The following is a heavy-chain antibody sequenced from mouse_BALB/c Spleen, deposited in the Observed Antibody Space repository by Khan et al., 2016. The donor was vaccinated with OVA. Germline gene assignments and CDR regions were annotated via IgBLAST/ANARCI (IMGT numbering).Heavy chain of an antibody. V-gene: IGHV1S41*01. J-gene: IGHJ4*01. Sequence: DLVKPGASVKLSCKASGYTFTSYWINWIKQRPGQGLEWIGRISPGSGTPYYNEMFKGKATLTVDTSSSTAYLQLSSLSSEDSAVYFCVRENYDGSSHDAMDYWGQGTSVTVSS. CDR2: ISPGSGTP. D-gene: IGHD1-1*01. CDR3: VRENYDGSSHDAMDY. CDR1: GYTFTSYW.